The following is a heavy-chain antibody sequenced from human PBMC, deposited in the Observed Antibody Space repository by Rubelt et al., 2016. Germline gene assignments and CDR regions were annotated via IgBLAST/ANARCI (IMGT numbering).Heavy chain of an antibody. CDR3: ASNSIPSYFDY. D-gene: IGHD4-23*01. J-gene: IGHJ4*02. V-gene: IGHV4-39*07. CDR2: GST. Sequence: GSTYYNPSLKSRVTISVDTSKNQFSLKLSSVTAADTAVYYCASNSIPSYFDYWGQGTLVTVSS.